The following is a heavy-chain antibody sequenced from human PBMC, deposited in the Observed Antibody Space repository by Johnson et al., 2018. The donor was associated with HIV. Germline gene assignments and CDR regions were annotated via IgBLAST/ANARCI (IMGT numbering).Heavy chain of an antibody. V-gene: IGHV3-13*01. CDR1: GFTFSSYD. CDR2: IGTAGDT. CDR3: ARAPYNWNEGLFAAFDM. J-gene: IGHJ3*02. D-gene: IGHD1-20*01. Sequence: ASGFTFSSYDMHWVRQATGKGLELVSAIGTAGDTYYADSVKGRFTISRDNSKNTLYLQMNSLRAEDTAVYYCARAPYNWNEGLFAAFDMWGRGTKVTVSS.